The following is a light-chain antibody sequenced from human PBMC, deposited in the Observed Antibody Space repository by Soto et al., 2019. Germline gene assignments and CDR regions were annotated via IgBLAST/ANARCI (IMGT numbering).Light chain of an antibody. CDR1: QSVSSN. V-gene: IGKV3-15*01. CDR2: GAS. Sequence: EIVMTQSPATLSVSPGERATLSCRASQSVSSNLAWYQQKPGQAPRLLIYGASTRATGIPARFSGSGSGTEFTLTISSLQSEDFAVYYCPQYNNWPTWTFGQGTKVDIK. J-gene: IGKJ1*01. CDR3: PQYNNWPTWT.